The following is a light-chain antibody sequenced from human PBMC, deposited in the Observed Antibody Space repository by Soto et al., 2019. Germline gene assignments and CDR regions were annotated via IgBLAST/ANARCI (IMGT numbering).Light chain of an antibody. J-gene: IGKJ4*01. V-gene: IGKV3-15*01. CDR3: QQYTKWPLT. CDR2: HAS. Sequence: EIVMTQSPATLSVSPGERATLSCRASQSVYSNLAWYQQKPGQAPRLLIYHASTRATGSPARFSGGGSGTEFPLPLSSLQSEDFAVYYRQQYTKWPLTFGGGTKVEVK. CDR1: QSVYSN.